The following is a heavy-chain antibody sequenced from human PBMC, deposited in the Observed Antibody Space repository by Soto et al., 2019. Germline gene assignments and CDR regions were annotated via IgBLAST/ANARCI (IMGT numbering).Heavy chain of an antibody. V-gene: IGHV2-5*02. D-gene: IGHD3-10*01. CDR2: IYWDDDK. CDR1: GFSLSTSGVG. CDR3: AHRGYYGSEYNWFDP. J-gene: IGHJ5*02. Sequence: QITLKESGPTLVKPTQTLRLTCTFSGFSLSTSGVGVGWIRQPPGKALEWLALIYWDDDKRYSPSLKSRLTITKDTSKNQVVLTMTNMDPVDTATYYCAHRGYYGSEYNWFDPWGQGTLVTVSS.